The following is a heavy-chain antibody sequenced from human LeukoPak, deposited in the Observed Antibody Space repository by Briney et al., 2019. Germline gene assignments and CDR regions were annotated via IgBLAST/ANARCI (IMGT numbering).Heavy chain of an antibody. CDR2: IINKPDGTTT. D-gene: IGHD5-24*01. CDR1: GFTFSSYA. CDR3: TRAEIY. J-gene: IGHJ4*02. V-gene: IGHV3-15*01. Sequence: GGSLRLSCAASGFTFSSYAMSWVRQAPGKGLEWVGRIINKPDGTTTDYAAPVKGRFTISRDDSKNTVFLQMNSVKTEDTAVYYCTRAEIYWGQGTLVTVSS.